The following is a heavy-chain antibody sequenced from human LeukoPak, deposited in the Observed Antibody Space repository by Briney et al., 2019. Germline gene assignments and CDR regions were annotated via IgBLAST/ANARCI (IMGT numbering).Heavy chain of an antibody. V-gene: IGHV3-30*03. CDR2: ISYDGSNK. Sequence: GRSLRLSCAASGFTFSSYGMHWVRQAPGKGLEWVAVISYDGSNKYYADSVKGRFTISRDNSKNTLYLQMNSLRAEDTAVYYCARDQSGPYYGSGSYYDGPSYYYYGMDVWGQGTTVTVSS. CDR3: ARDQSGPYYGSGSYYDGPSYYYYGMDV. CDR1: GFTFSSYG. J-gene: IGHJ6*02. D-gene: IGHD3-10*01.